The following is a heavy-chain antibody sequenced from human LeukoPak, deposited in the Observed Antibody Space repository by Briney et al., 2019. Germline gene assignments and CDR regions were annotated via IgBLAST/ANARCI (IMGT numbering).Heavy chain of an antibody. V-gene: IGHV4-4*07. D-gene: IGHD2-2*01. Sequence: SETLSLTCTVSGGSISSYYWSWIRQPAGKGLEWIGRIYTSGSTNYNPSRKSRVTMSVDTSKNQFSLKLSSVTAAHTAVYYCASEILGYCSSTSCYRVGFDPWGQATMVTVSS. CDR1: GGSISSYY. CDR2: IYTSGST. J-gene: IGHJ5*02. CDR3: ASEILGYCSSTSCYRVGFDP.